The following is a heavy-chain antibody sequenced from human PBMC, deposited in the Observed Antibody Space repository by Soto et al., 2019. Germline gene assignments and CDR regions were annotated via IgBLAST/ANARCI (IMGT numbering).Heavy chain of an antibody. J-gene: IGHJ6*02. CDR2: ISYDGSNK. CDR3: ARTEGDYGGFGVFDYYYGMDV. Sequence: QEQLVESGGGVVQPGRSLRLSCVASGFTFISYAMHWVRQAPGKGLEWVAVISYDGSNKNYADSVKGRFTISRDNSKNPVYLQMNSVRGEDTAVYYCARTEGDYGGFGVFDYYYGMDVWGQGTTVTVSS. CDR1: GFTFISYA. D-gene: IGHD4-17*01. V-gene: IGHV3-30-3*01.